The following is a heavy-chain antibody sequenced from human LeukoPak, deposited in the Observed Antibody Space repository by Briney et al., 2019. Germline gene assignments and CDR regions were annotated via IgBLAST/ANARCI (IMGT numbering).Heavy chain of an antibody. Sequence: ASVKASCKASGYTFTSYYMHWVRQAPGQGLEWMGIINPSGGSTSYAQKFQGRVTMTRDTSTSTVYMELSSLRSEDTAVYYCARDPKDDTSGYYYFDYWGQGTLVTVSS. CDR2: INPSGGST. CDR1: GYTFTSYY. CDR3: ARDPKDDTSGYYYFDY. D-gene: IGHD3-22*01. V-gene: IGHV1-46*01. J-gene: IGHJ4*02.